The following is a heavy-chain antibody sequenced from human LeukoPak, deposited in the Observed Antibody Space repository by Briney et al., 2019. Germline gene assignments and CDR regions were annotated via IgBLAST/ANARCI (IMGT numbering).Heavy chain of an antibody. D-gene: IGHD6-13*01. J-gene: IGHJ5*02. V-gene: IGHV3-7*01. CDR2: IHQDGNEK. Sequence: GGSLRLSCVVSGFTFTTYWMSWVRQAPGKGLQWVANIHQDGNEKYYVDSVRGRFTISRDNAKNSLYLQMNGLRAEDTAVYYCARTTIAAAGYNWFGPWGQGTLVTVSS. CDR3: ARTTIAAAGYNWFGP. CDR1: GFTFTTYW.